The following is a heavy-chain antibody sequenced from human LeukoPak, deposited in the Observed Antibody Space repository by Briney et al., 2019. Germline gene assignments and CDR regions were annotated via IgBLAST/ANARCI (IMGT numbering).Heavy chain of an antibody. CDR3: AKGSSGYLVDL. D-gene: IGHD3-22*01. CDR2: ISNDGGGT. Sequence: GGSLRLSCAASGFIFNNYGLIWVRQAPGKGLEWVSAISNDGGGTNYADFVKGRFTIARDNSKNTLFLQMNSLRAEDTALYYCAKGSSGYLVDLWGQGTLVTVSS. J-gene: IGHJ5*02. CDR1: GFIFNNYG. V-gene: IGHV3-23*01.